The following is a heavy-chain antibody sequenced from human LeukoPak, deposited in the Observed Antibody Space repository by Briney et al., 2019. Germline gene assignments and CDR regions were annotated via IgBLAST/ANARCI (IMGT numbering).Heavy chain of an antibody. CDR1: GFNFDDYA. D-gene: IGHD6-13*01. CDR3: AKGSEYSTKWYNFDY. V-gene: IGHV3-9*01. J-gene: IGHJ4*02. Sequence: PGRSLRLSCAASGFNFDDYAMHWVRQAPGKGLEWVSSIDYNSNHIEYVDSVKSRFTISRDNAKNSLYLQMNSLRAEDTPLYYCAKGSEYSTKWYNFDYWGQGTLVTVSS. CDR2: IDYNSNHI.